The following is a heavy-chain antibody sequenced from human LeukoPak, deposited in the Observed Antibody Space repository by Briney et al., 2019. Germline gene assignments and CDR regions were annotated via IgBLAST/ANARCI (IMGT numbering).Heavy chain of an antibody. CDR1: GFTFSSSA. J-gene: IGHJ4*02. CDR2: ISNNGGYT. Sequence: PGGSLRLSCAASGFTFSSSAMSWVRQAPGKGLEWVSAISNNGGYTYYADSVQGRFTISRDNSKNTLYLQMDSLRAEDTAVYYCAKEISGYSSSWARFDYWGQGTLVTVSS. CDR3: AKEISGYSSSWARFDY. V-gene: IGHV3-23*01. D-gene: IGHD6-13*01.